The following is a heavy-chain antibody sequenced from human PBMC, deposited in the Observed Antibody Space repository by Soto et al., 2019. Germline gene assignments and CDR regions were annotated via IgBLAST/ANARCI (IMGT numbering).Heavy chain of an antibody. J-gene: IGHJ4*02. Sequence: QVQLVQSGAEVKKPGASVKVSCKASGYTFTGYYMHWVRQAPGQGLEWMGWINPNSGGTNYAQKFQGWVTMTRDTSISTAYMELSRLRSDDTAVYYCARESPYSSSRSEYYFDYWGQGTLVTVSS. CDR1: GYTFTGYY. CDR3: ARESPYSSSRSEYYFDY. CDR2: INPNSGGT. V-gene: IGHV1-2*04. D-gene: IGHD6-13*01.